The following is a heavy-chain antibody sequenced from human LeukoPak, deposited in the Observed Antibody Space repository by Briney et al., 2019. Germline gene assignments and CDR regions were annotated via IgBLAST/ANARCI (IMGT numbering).Heavy chain of an antibody. CDR3: ASRTLGGGWFDP. Sequence: PSETLSLTCTVSGGSITSYYWSWIRPPPGKGLEWIGYIYYSGSTNYNPSLKSRVTISVDTSKNQFSLKLSSVTAADTAVYYCASRTLGGGWFDPWGQGTLVTVSS. CDR1: GGSITSYY. D-gene: IGHD1-26*01. J-gene: IGHJ5*02. CDR2: IYYSGST. V-gene: IGHV4-59*01.